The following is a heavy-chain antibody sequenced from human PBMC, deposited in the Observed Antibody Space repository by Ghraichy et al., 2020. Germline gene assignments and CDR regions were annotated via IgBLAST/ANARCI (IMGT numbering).Heavy chain of an antibody. Sequence: SQTLSLTCTVSGGSISSYYWSWIRQPPGKGLEWIGYIYYSGSTNYNPSLKSRVTISVDTSKNQFSLKLSSVTAADTAVYYCARGREGSYLEWLLPHYYYYYMDVWGKGTTVTVSS. CDR3: ARGREGSYLEWLLPHYYYYYMDV. D-gene: IGHD3-3*01. CDR1: GGSISSYY. V-gene: IGHV4-59*01. J-gene: IGHJ6*03. CDR2: IYYSGST.